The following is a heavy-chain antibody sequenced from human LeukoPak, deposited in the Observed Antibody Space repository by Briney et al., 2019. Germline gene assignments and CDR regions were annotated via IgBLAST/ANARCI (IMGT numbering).Heavy chain of an antibody. Sequence: PGGSLRHSCAASGFTFSSYAMHWVRQAPGKGLEWVAVISYDGSNKYYADSVKGRFTISRDNSKNTLYLQMNSLRAEDTAVYYCARGDPLAMIVVVITSPFDYWGQGTLVTVSS. CDR1: GFTFSSYA. V-gene: IGHV3-30-3*01. CDR2: ISYDGSNK. J-gene: IGHJ4*02. D-gene: IGHD3-22*01. CDR3: ARGDPLAMIVVVITSPFDY.